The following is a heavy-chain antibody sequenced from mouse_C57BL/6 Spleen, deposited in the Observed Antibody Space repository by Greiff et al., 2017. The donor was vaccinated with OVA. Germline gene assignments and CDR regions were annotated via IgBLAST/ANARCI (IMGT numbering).Heavy chain of an antibody. Sequence: QVQLQQSGAELVRPGASVTLSCKASGYSFTDYELHWVQQTPVHGLEWIGAIDPETGAAAYNPKFTGKAILTAAKSSSAAYKERRRLTSEEAAVYYCTYGYYFDYWGQGTTRTVSA. CDR3: TYGYYFDY. CDR1: GYSFTDYE. D-gene: IGHD2-2*01. V-gene: IGHV1-15*01. J-gene: IGHJ2*01. CDR2: IDPETGAA.